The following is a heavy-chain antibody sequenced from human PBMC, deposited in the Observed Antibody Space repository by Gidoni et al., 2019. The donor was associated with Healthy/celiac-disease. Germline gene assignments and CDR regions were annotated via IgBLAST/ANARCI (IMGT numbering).Heavy chain of an antibody. D-gene: IGHD1-26*01. V-gene: IGHV3-30*03. CDR1: GVAFTSYC. CDR2: ISYDGSNK. CDR3: ARGWSRIRVHSGSYLALPEFDY. Sequence: VQLVETGGGVVQPGRSPRLSRAASGVAFTSYCTHWVSQGLGTGLEGVAVISYDGSNKDYAYSVKGRFTISRDNSKNTLYLQMNSLRAEDTAVYYCARGWSRIRVHSGSYLALPEFDYWGQGTLVTVSS. J-gene: IGHJ4*02.